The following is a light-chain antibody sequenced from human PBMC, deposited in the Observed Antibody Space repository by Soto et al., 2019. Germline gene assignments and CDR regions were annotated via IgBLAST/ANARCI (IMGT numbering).Light chain of an antibody. J-gene: IGKJ1*01. CDR3: QQYGSSPWP. Sequence: EIVLTQSPGTLSLSPGERASLSCRASQSVSSIYLAWYQQKPGQAPRLLIYGASSRATGIPDRFSGSGSGTDFTLTISRLEPEDFAVYYCQQYGSSPWPFGQGTMVDI. CDR1: QSVSSIY. V-gene: IGKV3-20*01. CDR2: GAS.